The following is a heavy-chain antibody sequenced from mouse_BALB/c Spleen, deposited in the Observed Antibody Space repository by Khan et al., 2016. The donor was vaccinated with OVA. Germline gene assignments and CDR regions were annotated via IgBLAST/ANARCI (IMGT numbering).Heavy chain of an antibody. CDR3: ARLKDK. CDR2: IWAGGST. CDR1: GFSFTSYG. Sequence: QVQLKQSGPGLVAPSQSLSITCTVSGFSFTSYGVHWVRQPPGKGLEWLGVIWAGGSTNYNSALMSRLSISTDNSTSQMFLKMDSLQTDGTAMYYYARLKDKWGRGTTLTVSS. V-gene: IGHV2-9*02. J-gene: IGHJ2*01.